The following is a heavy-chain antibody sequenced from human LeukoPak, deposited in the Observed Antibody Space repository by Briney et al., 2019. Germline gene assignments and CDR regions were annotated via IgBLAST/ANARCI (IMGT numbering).Heavy chain of an antibody. CDR1: GFTFSGST. D-gene: IGHD5-24*01. CDR3: ANTPTMATMTYFDY. Sequence: PGGSLRLSCAASGFTFSGSTLHWVRQASGKGLEWVGRIRSTANGYATAYAASVKGRFTISRDDSKNTAYLQMNSLRAEDTAVYYCANTPTMATMTYFDYWGQGTLVTVSS. V-gene: IGHV3-73*01. J-gene: IGHJ4*02. CDR2: IRSTANGYAT.